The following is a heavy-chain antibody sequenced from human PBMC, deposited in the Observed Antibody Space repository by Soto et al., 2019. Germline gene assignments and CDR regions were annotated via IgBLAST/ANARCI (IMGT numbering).Heavy chain of an antibody. D-gene: IGHD2-8*01. CDR3: ARAYFCTNGVCYHAFDI. V-gene: IGHV4-30-4*01. Sequence: QVQLQESGPGLVKPSQTLSLTCTVSGGSISSGDYYWSWIRQPPGKGLEWIGYIYYSGSTYYNPSLKSRVTISVDTSKNQFSLKLSSVTAADTAVYYCARAYFCTNGVCYHAFDIWGQGTMVTVSS. CDR2: IYYSGST. J-gene: IGHJ3*02. CDR1: GGSISSGDYY.